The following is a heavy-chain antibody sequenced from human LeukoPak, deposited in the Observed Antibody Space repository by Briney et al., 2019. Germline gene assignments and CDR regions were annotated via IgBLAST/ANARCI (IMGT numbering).Heavy chain of an antibody. Sequence: PSGTLSLTCTVSGGSISSYYWSWIRQPAGKGLEWIGRIYTSGSTNYNPSLKSRVTISVDTSKNQFSLKLSSVTAADTAVYYCARLWYDSSGYAAEFDYWGQGTLVTVSS. CDR2: IYTSGST. D-gene: IGHD3-22*01. J-gene: IGHJ4*02. V-gene: IGHV4-4*07. CDR3: ARLWYDSSGYAAEFDY. CDR1: GGSISSYY.